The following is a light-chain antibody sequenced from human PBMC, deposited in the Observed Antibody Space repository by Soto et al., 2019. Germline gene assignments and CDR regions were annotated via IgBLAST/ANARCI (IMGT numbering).Light chain of an antibody. CDR3: HQYGSSPQT. CDR2: GAS. Sequence: EIVLTQSPGTRSLSPGERATLSCRASQSVSSSYLAWYQQKPGQAPRLLIYGASSRATGIPDRFTGSGSGTDFTLTISRLEPEDFAVFYCHQYGSSPQTFGQGTK. J-gene: IGKJ1*01. V-gene: IGKV3-20*01. CDR1: QSVSSSY.